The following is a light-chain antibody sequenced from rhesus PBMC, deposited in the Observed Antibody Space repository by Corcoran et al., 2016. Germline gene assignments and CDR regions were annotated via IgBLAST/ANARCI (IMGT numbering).Light chain of an antibody. V-gene: IGKV1-22*01. CDR1: QRISSW. Sequence: DIQMTQSPSSRSASVGDTGTITCRASQRISSWLDWYQQKPGKAPQLLIYKASRLQSGVPSRFRVRGSGTAFTLTFSCRQPEEFANYSCLQYSSSPYSFCQGAKGEIE. J-gene: IGKJ2*01. CDR2: KAS. CDR3: LQYSSSPYS.